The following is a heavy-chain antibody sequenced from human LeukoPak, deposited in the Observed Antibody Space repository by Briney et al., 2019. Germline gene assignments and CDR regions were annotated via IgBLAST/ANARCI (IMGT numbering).Heavy chain of an antibody. CDR3: ATDHPITGTTTLAAFDI. CDR2: ISAYNGNT. J-gene: IGHJ3*02. Sequence: GASVKVSCKASGYTFMYYGITWVRQAPGQGLEWMGWISAYNGNTSSAQKFQGRVTMTTDTSTSTAYMELRSLRSEDTAVYYCATDHPITGTTTLAAFDIWGQGTMVTVSS. CDR1: GYTFMYYG. V-gene: IGHV1-18*01. D-gene: IGHD1-7*01.